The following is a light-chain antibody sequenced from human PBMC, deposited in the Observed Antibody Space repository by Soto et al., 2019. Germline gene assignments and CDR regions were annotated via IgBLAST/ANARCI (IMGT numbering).Light chain of an antibody. CDR3: QQYGSSPPVT. CDR2: GAS. V-gene: IGKV3-20*01. Sequence: EIVLTQSPGTLSLSPGERATLSCRASQSGSSSYLAWYQQKPGQAPRLLIYGASGRATGIPDSFSGSGSGTDFTLTISRLEPEDFAVYYCQQYGSSPPVTFGQGTRLEI. J-gene: IGKJ5*01. CDR1: QSGSSSY.